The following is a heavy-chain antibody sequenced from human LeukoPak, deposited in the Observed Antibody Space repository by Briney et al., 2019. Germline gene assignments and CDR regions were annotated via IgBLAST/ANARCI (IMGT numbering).Heavy chain of an antibody. V-gene: IGHV1-2*02. CDR2: INPNSGGT. CDR3: ATAGVGANYYYYMDV. D-gene: IGHD1-26*01. CDR1: GYIFASYS. Sequence: ASVKVSCKASGYIFASYSIHWVRQAPGQGLEWMGWINPNSGGTNYAQKFQGRVTMTRDTSISTAYMELSRLRSDDTAVYYCATAGVGANYYYYMDVWGKGTTVTVSS. J-gene: IGHJ6*03.